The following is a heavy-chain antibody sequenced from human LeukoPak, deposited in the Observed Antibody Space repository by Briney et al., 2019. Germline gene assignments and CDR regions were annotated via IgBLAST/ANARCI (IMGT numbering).Heavy chain of an antibody. Sequence: GGSLRLSCAASGFTFSSYWMHWVPQVPGRGRVWVSRIATDGSGTTYADYVKGRFTISRDNAENTLYLQMNSLRAEDTAVYYCARDKYGGNSNAFDIWGQGTLVTVSS. D-gene: IGHD4-23*01. CDR2: IATDGSGT. J-gene: IGHJ3*02. CDR1: GFTFSSYW. CDR3: ARDKYGGNSNAFDI. V-gene: IGHV3-74*01.